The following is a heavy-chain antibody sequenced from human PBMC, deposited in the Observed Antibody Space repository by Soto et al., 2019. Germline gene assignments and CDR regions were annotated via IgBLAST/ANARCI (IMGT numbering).Heavy chain of an antibody. D-gene: IGHD6-13*01. CDR3: ARERVGSSHN. CDR1: GYTFTSYD. V-gene: IGHV1-8*01. CDR2: MNPNSANT. J-gene: IGHJ4*02. Sequence: QVQLVQSGAEVKKPGASVKVSCKASGYTFTSYDLNWVRQATGQGLEWMGWMNPNSANTAYAQKFQGRVTMTRNTSISTAYMKLSSLRAEDTAVYYVARERVGSSHNWGQGTLFTVSS.